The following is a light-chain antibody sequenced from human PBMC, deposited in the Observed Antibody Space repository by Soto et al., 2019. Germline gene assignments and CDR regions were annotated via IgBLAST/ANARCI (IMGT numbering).Light chain of an antibody. Sequence: DIQLTQSPSTLSASVGDRVTITCRASQIISSWLAWYQQKPGKAPKLLIYDASSLESGVPSRFSGSGSGTEFTLTISSLQPDDFATYYCQQYTGYFPTFGQGTKVDIK. CDR2: DAS. V-gene: IGKV1-5*01. CDR3: QQYTGYFPT. J-gene: IGKJ1*01. CDR1: QIISSW.